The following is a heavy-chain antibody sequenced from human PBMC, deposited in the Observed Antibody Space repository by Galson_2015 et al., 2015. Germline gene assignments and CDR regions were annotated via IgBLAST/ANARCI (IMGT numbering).Heavy chain of an antibody. CDR1: GYTFTGYY. CDR2: INPNSGGT. CDR3: AREPAGSGVWYFDL. V-gene: IGHV1-2*06. D-gene: IGHD1-26*01. Sequence: SVKVSCKASGYTFTGYYMHWVRQAPGQGLEWMGRINPNSGGTNYAQKFQGRVTMTRDTSISTAYMELSRLRSDDTAVYYCAREPAGSGVWYFDLWGRGTLVTVSS. J-gene: IGHJ2*01.